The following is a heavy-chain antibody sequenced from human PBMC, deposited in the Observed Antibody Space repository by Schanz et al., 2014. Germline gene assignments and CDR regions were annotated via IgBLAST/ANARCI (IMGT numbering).Heavy chain of an antibody. Sequence: QVQLQESGPGLLKPSGTLSLTCAVSGASISSNNWWTWVRQSPGKGLDWIGEIFHTGSAKYNPPPKSRVTVTVNKRKTQSTLKRNTGTAADTAVYYCATVSYDFWSGKDSDSLHMDGWGKGTTVTVSS. D-gene: IGHD3-3*01. V-gene: IGHV4-4*02. J-gene: IGHJ6*03. CDR1: GASISSNNW. CDR3: ATVSYDFWSGKDSDSLHMDG. CDR2: IFHTGSA.